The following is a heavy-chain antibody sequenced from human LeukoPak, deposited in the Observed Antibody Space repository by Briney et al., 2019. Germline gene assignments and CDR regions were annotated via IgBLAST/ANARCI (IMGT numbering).Heavy chain of an antibody. CDR2: ISGSGGST. CDR1: GFTFSDYG. D-gene: IGHD5-18*01. Sequence: TGGSLRLSCVASGFTFSDYGMSWVRQAPGKGLEWVSGISGSGGSTYYADSVRGRFTISRDNSKNTLYLQMNTLRAEDTAVYYCAKGALRGYTYGYTPYYFDYWGHGTLVTVSS. CDR3: AKGALRGYTYGYTPYYFDY. J-gene: IGHJ4*01. V-gene: IGHV3-23*01.